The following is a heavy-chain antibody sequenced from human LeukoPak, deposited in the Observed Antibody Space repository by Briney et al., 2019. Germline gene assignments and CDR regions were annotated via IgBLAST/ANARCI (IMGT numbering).Heavy chain of an antibody. CDR2: IYYSGST. CDR1: GGSFSGYY. D-gene: IGHD5-24*01. J-gene: IGHJ4*02. V-gene: IGHV4-59*01. Sequence: SETLSLTCAVYGGSFSGYYWSWIRQPPGKGLEWIAYIYYSGSTNYNPSLKSRVTISVDTSKNQFSLKLSSVTAADTAVYYCARTNVEMATTFDYWGQGTLVTVSS. CDR3: ARTNVEMATTFDY.